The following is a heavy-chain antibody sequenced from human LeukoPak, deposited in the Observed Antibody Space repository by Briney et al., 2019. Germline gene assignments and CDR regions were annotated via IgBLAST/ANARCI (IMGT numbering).Heavy chain of an antibody. J-gene: IGHJ4*02. V-gene: IGHV3-74*01. CDR1: GFTFSTYW. CDR2: ITPDGGST. Sequence: GGSLRLSCADSGFTFSTYWMHWVRQAPGKGLVWVSRITPDGGSTNYADSVKGRFTISRDNAKNTLYLQMNSLRADDTAVYYCTRDTFGFHDYWGQGTLVTVSS. CDR3: TRDTFGFHDY. D-gene: IGHD3-10*01.